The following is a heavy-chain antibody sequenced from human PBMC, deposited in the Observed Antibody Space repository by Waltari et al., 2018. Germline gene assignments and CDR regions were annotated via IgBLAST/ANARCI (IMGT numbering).Heavy chain of an antibody. D-gene: IGHD3-22*01. Sequence: EVQLVESGGGLVQPGGSLRLSCAASGFALSNDWMSWVRQAPGKGLEWVANIMTDGREESYVDSGRGRFTISRDNAKNSLNLQMNSLRPEDTTVYYCVRDQWFAFDIWGQGTMVTVSS. J-gene: IGHJ3*02. CDR3: VRDQWFAFDI. CDR1: GFALSNDW. V-gene: IGHV3-7*01. CDR2: IMTDGREE.